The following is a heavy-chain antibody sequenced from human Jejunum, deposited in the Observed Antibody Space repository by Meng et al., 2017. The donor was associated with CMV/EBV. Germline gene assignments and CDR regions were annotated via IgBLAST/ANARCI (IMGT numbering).Heavy chain of an antibody. Sequence: GQVLGAGPRWGRPWLGFPLSCTVTCGSVSRGNNVWIWIRQPPGKGLEWIGYIYYSGRTYYNPSLESRVTMSVDTSKNQFSLNLNSVTAADTAVYYCARVNGDCFSTICYKGWFDPWGQGTLVTVSS. CDR2: IYYSGRT. CDR1: CGSVSRGNNV. D-gene: IGHD2-2*02. V-gene: IGHV4-30-4*01. CDR3: ARVNGDCFSTICYKGWFDP. J-gene: IGHJ5*02.